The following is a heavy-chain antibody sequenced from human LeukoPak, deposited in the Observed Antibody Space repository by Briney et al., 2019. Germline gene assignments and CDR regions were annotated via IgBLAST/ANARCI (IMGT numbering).Heavy chain of an antibody. V-gene: IGHV3-64*01. D-gene: IGHD6-19*01. J-gene: IGHJ4*02. Sequence: GGSLRLSCAASGFTFSSYAMHWVRQAPGKGLECVSAISSNGGSTYYANSVKGRFTISRDNSKNTLYLQMGSLRAEDMAVYYCARDKTGSGWYDYWGQGTLVTVSS. CDR2: ISSNGGST. CDR1: GFTFSSYA. CDR3: ARDKTGSGWYDY.